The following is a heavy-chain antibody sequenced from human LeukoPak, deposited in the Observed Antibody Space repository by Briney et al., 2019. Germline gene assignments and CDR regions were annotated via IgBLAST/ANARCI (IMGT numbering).Heavy chain of an antibody. D-gene: IGHD2-2*01. V-gene: IGHV3-23*01. CDR1: GFTFSSYA. J-gene: IGHJ6*02. Sequence: GGSLRLSCAASGFTFSSYAMSWVRQAPGKGLEWVSTISDSSDRTYYADSVKGRFTISRDNSKNTLYLQMNSLRAEDTAVYSCALCRLPFYGMDVWGQGTTVTVSS. CDR3: ALCRLPFYGMDV. CDR2: ISDSSDRT.